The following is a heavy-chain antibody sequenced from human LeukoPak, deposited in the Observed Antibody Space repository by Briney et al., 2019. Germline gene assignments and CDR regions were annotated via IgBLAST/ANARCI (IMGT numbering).Heavy chain of an antibody. Sequence: ASVKVSCKASGYTFTSYDINWVRQATGQGLEWMGWMNPNSGNTGYAQKFQGRVTMTRNTSISTAYMELSSLRSEDTAVYYCAREITMVRGVIGLYYYYYYYMDVWGKGTTVTISS. CDR3: AREITMVRGVIGLYYYYYYYMDV. J-gene: IGHJ6*03. D-gene: IGHD3-10*01. V-gene: IGHV1-8*01. CDR1: GYTFTSYD. CDR2: MNPNSGNT.